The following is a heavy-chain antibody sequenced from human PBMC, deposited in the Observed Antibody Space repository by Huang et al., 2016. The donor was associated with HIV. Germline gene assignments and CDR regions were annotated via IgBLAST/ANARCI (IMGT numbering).Heavy chain of an antibody. J-gene: IGHJ4*02. CDR3: ARHDIYCSGGACSGFDY. V-gene: IGHV4-39*01. CDR1: GGSISSTAFY. D-gene: IGHD2-15*01. CDR2: IYFGGKT. Sequence: QLQLQESGPGLVKPSETLSLSCTVSGGSISSTAFYWGWIRQPPGKGLEWIGSIYFGGKTYYTPSLKSRVTISVDTSKNQFSLKLRSVTAANTGLYYCARHDIYCSGGACSGFDYWGQGTLVTVSS.